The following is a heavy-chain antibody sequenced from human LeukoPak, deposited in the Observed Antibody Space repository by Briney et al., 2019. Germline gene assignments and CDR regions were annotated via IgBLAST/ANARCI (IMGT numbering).Heavy chain of an antibody. CDR1: GFTFSIYG. CDR3: ASAAKRQYCSGSACYRADS. CDR2: ILSDGKQK. V-gene: IGHV3-30*04. Sequence: PGGSLRLSCAASGFTFSIYGMHWVRQAPGKGLEWLAVILSDGKQKLYADSVKGRLILSRDNSNNTFYLQVNNLRIEDTAIYFCASAAKRQYCSGSACYRADSWGQGTLVTVSP. D-gene: IGHD2-15*01. J-gene: IGHJ4*02.